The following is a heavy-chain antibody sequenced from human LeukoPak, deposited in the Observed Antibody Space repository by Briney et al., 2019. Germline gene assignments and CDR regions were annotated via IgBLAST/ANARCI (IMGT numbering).Heavy chain of an antibody. Sequence: SETLSLACTVSGGSISSSSYYWGWIRQPPGKGLEWIGSIYYSGSTYYHPSLKSRVTISVDTSKSQFSLKLSSVTAADTAVYYCAGLSLVAGSVDYWGQGTLVTVSS. D-gene: IGHD6-19*01. CDR2: IYYSGST. CDR3: AGLSLVAGSVDY. CDR1: GGSISSSSYY. V-gene: IGHV4-39*01. J-gene: IGHJ4*02.